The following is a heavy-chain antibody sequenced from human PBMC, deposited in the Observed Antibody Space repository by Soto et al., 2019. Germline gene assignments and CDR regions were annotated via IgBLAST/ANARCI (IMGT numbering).Heavy chain of an antibody. Sequence: QVQLVESGGGVVQPGRSLGLSCAASGFTFNTYGMHWVRQAPGKGLEWVAAISYEGINKYYADSVKGRFTISRDNSKNTLYVQMNSLRPEDTAVYYCARSPQPTRGIHWYFALWGRGLLVTVSS. J-gene: IGHJ2*01. V-gene: IGHV3-30*03. CDR1: GFTFNTYG. CDR3: ARSPQPTRGIHWYFAL. CDR2: ISYEGINK. D-gene: IGHD1-26*01.